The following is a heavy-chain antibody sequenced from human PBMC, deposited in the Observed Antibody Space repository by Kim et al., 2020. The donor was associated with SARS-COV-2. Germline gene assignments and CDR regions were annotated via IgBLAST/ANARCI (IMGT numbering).Heavy chain of an antibody. Sequence: SVKVSCKASGGTFSSYAISWVRQAPGQGLEWMGGIIPIFGTANYAQKFQGRVTITADESTSTAYMELSSLRSEDTAVYYCARDLSRLAVPGGGMDVWGQGTTVTVSS. CDR2: IIPIFGTA. V-gene: IGHV1-69*13. J-gene: IGHJ6*02. CDR1: GGTFSSYA. CDR3: ARDLSRLAVPGGGMDV. D-gene: IGHD6-19*01.